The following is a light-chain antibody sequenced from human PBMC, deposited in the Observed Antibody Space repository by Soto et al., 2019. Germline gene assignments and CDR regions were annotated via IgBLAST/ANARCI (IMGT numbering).Light chain of an antibody. V-gene: IGLV2-14*01. Sequence: QSALTQPASVSGSPGQSITIPCTGTSSDVGAYNYVFWYQQHPGKAPKMIISEVSNRPSGVSNRFSGPKFGNTASLTISGLQAEDEADYYCSSYTSSNTAVFGGGTKLTVL. CDR3: SSYTSSNTAV. CDR2: EVS. CDR1: SSDVGAYNY. J-gene: IGLJ2*01.